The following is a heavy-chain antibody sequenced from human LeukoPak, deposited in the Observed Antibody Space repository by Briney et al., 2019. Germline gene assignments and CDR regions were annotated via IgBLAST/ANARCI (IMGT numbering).Heavy chain of an antibody. CDR2: ISAYNGNT. J-gene: IGHJ6*03. CDR3: ARTATAPNIYYYYYYMDV. D-gene: IGHD2-21*02. Sequence: ASVKVSCKASGYTFNSYGISWVRQAPGQGLEWMGWISAYNGNTNYAQKLQGRVTMTTDTSTSTAYMELRSLRSDDTAVYYCARTATAPNIYYYYYYMDVWGKGTTVTVSS. V-gene: IGHV1-18*01. CDR1: GYTFNSYG.